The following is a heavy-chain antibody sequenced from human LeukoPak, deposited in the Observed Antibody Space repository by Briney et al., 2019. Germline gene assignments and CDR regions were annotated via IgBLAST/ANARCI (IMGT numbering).Heavy chain of an antibody. CDR3: AKGSLRWLLVAKDFDY. CDR1: GFTFSNYG. Sequence: GGSLRLSCAASGFTFSNYGMHWVRQAPGKGLEWVAVISYDGSNKYYTDSVKGRFTISRDNSKNTLYLQMNSLRAEDTSVYYCAKGSLRWLLVAKDFDYWGQGTLVTVSS. D-gene: IGHD3-22*01. J-gene: IGHJ4*02. CDR2: ISYDGSNK. V-gene: IGHV3-30*18.